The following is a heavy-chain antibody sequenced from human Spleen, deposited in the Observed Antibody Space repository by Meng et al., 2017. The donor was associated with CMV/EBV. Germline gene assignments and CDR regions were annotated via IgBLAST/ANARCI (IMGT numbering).Heavy chain of an antibody. CDR2: VSAYNGNT. CDR1: GYTFTSYG. Sequence: ASVKVSCKASGYTFTSYGISWVRQAPGQGLEWMGWVSAYNGNTYYAQNLRGRVTMTTDTSTITAYMELRSLRSDDTAVYYCVRGGTLTERTYYYYGMDVWGQGTTVTVSS. CDR3: VRGGTLTERTYYYYGMDV. V-gene: IGHV1-18*01. D-gene: IGHD1-1*01. J-gene: IGHJ6*02.